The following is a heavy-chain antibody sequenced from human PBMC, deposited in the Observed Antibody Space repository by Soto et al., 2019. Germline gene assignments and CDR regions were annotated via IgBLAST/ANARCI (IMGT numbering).Heavy chain of an antibody. CDR2: IWYDGTQK. CDR1: GFTFNTYS. V-gene: IGHV3-33*01. CDR3: ARAGGTTVTGLWHFDS. D-gene: IGHD4-17*01. Sequence: QVQLEESGGGVVQPGRSLRLSCEASGFTFNTYSMHWVRQPPGKGLEWLAAIWYDGTQKYYADSVKGRFIISRENSKKTLYSEMNSLRAEDTAVYYCARAGGTTVTGLWHFDSWGQGTLVTVSS. J-gene: IGHJ4*02.